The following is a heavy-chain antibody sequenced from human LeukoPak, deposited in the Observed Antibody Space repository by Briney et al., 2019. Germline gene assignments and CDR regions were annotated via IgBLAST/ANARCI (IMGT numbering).Heavy chain of an antibody. CDR2: IYTSGST. J-gene: IGHJ6*02. CDR1: GGSIRSGSYY. V-gene: IGHV4-61*02. CDR3: ARGGSSRPHYYGMDV. Sequence: SETLSLTCTVSGGSIRSGSYYWSWIRQPAGKGLEWIGRIYTSGSTNYNPSLKSRVTISVDTSKNQFSLKLSSVTAADTAVYYFARGGSSRPHYYGMDVWGQGTTVTVSS. D-gene: IGHD6-6*01.